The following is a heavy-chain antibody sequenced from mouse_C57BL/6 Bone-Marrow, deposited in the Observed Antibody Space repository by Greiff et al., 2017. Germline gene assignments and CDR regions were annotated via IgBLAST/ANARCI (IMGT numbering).Heavy chain of an antibody. Sequence: QVQLQQSGAELVRPGASVKLSCKASGYTFTDYYINWVKQRPGQGLEWIARIYPGSGNTYYNEKFKGKATLTAEKSSSTAYMQLSSLTSEDSAVYFCARRGYYGAMDYWGQGTSVTVSS. D-gene: IGHD1-1*01. J-gene: IGHJ4*01. CDR3: ARRGYYGAMDY. V-gene: IGHV1-76*01. CDR1: GYTFTDYY. CDR2: IYPGSGNT.